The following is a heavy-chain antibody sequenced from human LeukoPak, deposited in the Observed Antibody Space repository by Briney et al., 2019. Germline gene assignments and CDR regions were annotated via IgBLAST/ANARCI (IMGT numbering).Heavy chain of an antibody. D-gene: IGHD2/OR15-2a*01. V-gene: IGHV1-2*02. J-gene: IGHJ4*02. CDR1: GYPLIGYY. Sequence: GASVKVSCKASGYPLIGYYMNAVRQAPGQGLEWMGWVNPNSGDTNYAQRFQGRVTLTRDTSIKNADMEVTRLRHDDEAVYYCATSTWAVGVTVLAVYWGQGTLVTVSS. CDR3: ATSTWAVGVTVLAVY. CDR2: VNPNSGDT.